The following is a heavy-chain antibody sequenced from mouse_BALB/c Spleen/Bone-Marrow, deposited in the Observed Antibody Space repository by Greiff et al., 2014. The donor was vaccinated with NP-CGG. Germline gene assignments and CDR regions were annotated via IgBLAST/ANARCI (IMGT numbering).Heavy chain of an antibody. CDR1: GFSLTSYG. Sequence: QVQLQQSGPGLVAPSQSLSITCTVSGFSLTSYGVHWVRQPPGKGLEWLGVIWAGGSTNYNSALMSRLSISKDNPKSQVFLKMNSLQIDDTAMYYCARSGLRRPAMDYWGQGTSVTVSS. D-gene: IGHD2-4*01. CDR3: ARSGLRRPAMDY. CDR2: IWAGGST. V-gene: IGHV2-9*02. J-gene: IGHJ4*01.